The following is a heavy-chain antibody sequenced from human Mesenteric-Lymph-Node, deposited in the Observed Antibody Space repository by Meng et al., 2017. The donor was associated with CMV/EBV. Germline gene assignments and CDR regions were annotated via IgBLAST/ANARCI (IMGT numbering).Heavy chain of an antibody. V-gene: IGHV1-18*01. CDR1: GYAFSNYD. D-gene: IGHD2-21*01. CDR2: ISAYNGNT. J-gene: IGHJ4*02. CDR3: ARVQGGVVFAL. Sequence: ASVKVSCKASGYAFSNYDITGLRQAAGQGLEWMGWISAYNGNTNYSQMFQGRVTLTTDTSTSTVYMGVRRLGYDDTAVYYWARVQGGVVFALWGQGTLVTVSS.